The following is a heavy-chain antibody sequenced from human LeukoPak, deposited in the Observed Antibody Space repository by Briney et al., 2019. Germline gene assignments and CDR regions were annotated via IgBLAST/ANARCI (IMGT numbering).Heavy chain of an antibody. CDR3: TTDLKESGSDTTTGFQY. Sequence: GGSLRLSCAVSGFSIGNYGMHWVRQAPDKGLEWVAMISHDGGAKYYGDSVKGRLTISRDNSENTLYLQVNSLKVEDTAVYYCTTDLKESGSDTTTGFQYWGQGTLVTVSS. V-gene: IGHV3-30*03. CDR1: GFSIGNYG. CDR2: ISHDGGAK. D-gene: IGHD1-26*01. J-gene: IGHJ4*02.